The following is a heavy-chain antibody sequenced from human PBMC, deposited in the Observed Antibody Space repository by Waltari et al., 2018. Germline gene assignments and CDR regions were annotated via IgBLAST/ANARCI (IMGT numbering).Heavy chain of an antibody. V-gene: IGHV3-21*01. J-gene: IGHJ3*02. Sequence: EVQLVESGGGLVKPGGSLRLSCAASGFTFSSYRMNWVRQAPGKGLEWVSSISSSSSYIYYADSVKGRFTISRDNAKNSLYLQMNSLRAEDTAVYYCARVSADAFDIWGQGTMVTVSS. CDR3: ARVSADAFDI. CDR2: ISSSSSYI. CDR1: GFTFSSYR.